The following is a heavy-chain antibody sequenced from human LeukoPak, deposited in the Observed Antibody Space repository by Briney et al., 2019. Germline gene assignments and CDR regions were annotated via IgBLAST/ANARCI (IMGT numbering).Heavy chain of an antibody. CDR1: GFTFSSYA. CDR2: ISGSAGST. CDR3: AQTYYYGSGSYYPRGY. D-gene: IGHD3-10*01. Sequence: AGGSLRLSCAASGFTFSSYAMSWVRQAPGKGLERVSGISGSAGSTYYADSVKGRFTISRDNSKNTLYLQMNSLRAEDTAVYYCAQTYYYGSGSYYPRGYWGQGTLVTVSS. V-gene: IGHV3-23*01. J-gene: IGHJ4*02.